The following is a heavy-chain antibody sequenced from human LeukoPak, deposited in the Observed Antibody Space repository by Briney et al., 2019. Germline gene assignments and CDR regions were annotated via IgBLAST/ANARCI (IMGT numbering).Heavy chain of an antibody. V-gene: IGHV3-15*01. CDR2: IKSKTDGGTT. J-gene: IGHJ4*02. Sequence: GGSLRLSCAASGFTFSSYEMNWVRQAPGKGLEWLGHIKSKTDGGTTDYAAPVKGRFTISRDDSKNTLYLQMNSLKTEDTAVYYCARQQLVLDFWGKGTLVTVSS. D-gene: IGHD6-13*01. CDR1: GFTFSSYE. CDR3: ARQQLVLDF.